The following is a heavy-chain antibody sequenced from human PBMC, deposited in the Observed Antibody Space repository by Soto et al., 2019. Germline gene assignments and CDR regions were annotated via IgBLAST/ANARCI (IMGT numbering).Heavy chain of an antibody. D-gene: IGHD3-22*01. Sequence: RGESLKISCKISGYSFSSFCILSGRQKPGKGLEWMGIIYPRHPTTIYSPSFQGRPTMSLDMSISTAHLHSYDLKPSHSPIYYCARHIRGYHDNNGYPYFDYWCQGNRVSVS. CDR3: ARHIRGYHDNNGYPYFDY. V-gene: IGHV5-51*01. J-gene: IGHJ4*02. CDR2: IYPRHPTT. CDR1: GYSFSSFC.